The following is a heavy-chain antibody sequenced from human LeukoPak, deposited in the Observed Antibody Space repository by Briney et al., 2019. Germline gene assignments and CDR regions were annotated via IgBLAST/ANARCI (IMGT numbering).Heavy chain of an antibody. J-gene: IGHJ4*02. Sequence: ASVKVSCTASGYTFTSYAMHWVRQAPGQRLEWMGWINAGNGNAKYSLKFQGRVTITRDTSASTAYMELSSLRSEDTAVYYCARDFAMVRGVGDYWGQGTLVTVSS. V-gene: IGHV1-3*01. D-gene: IGHD3-10*01. CDR1: GYTFTSYA. CDR2: INAGNGNA. CDR3: ARDFAMVRGVGDY.